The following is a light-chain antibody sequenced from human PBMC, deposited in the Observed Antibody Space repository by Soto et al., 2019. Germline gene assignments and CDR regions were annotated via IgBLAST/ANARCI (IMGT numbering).Light chain of an antibody. V-gene: IGKV3-20*01. CDR2: GAS. CDR1: QSVSSTY. J-gene: IGKJ3*01. CDR3: QHYGNSPFT. Sequence: EIVMTQSPATLSVSPGERATLSCRASQSVSSTYLGWYQKKPGQPPRLLIYGASSRATGIPDRFSGSGSGTDFTLTISRLAPEDFAVYYCQHYGNSPFTFGPGTKVDIK.